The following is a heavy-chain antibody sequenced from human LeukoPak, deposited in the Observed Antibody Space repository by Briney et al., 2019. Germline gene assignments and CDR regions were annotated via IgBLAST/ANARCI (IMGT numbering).Heavy chain of an antibody. D-gene: IGHD3-10*01. Sequence: PGGSLRLSCAASGFTFSSFSMHWVRQAPGKGLEYVSSIGTNGGSIVYADSVRDRFTISRDNSKNTLYLQMSSLRAEDTAVYFCVKASEYYDSWGQGTLVTVSS. CDR2: IGTNGGSI. V-gene: IGHV3-64D*06. CDR1: GFTFSSFS. CDR3: VKASEYYDS. J-gene: IGHJ4*02.